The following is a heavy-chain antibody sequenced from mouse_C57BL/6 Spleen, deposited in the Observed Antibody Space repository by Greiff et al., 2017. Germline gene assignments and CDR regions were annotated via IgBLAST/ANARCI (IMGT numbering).Heavy chain of an antibody. J-gene: IGHJ4*01. V-gene: IGHV1-50*01. CDR3: ARYSNLYYYAMDY. CDR1: GYTFTSYW. D-gene: IGHD2-5*01. Sequence: VQLKQPGAELVKPGASVKLSCKASGYTFTSYWMQWVKQRPGQSLEWIGEIDPSDIYTNYNQKFKGKATLTVDTYSSTAYMQLSSLTSEDSAVYYCARYSNLYYYAMDYWGQGTSVTVSS. CDR2: IDPSDIYT.